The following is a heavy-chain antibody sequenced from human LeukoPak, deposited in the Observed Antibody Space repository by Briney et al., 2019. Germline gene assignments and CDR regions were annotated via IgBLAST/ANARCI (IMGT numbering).Heavy chain of an antibody. D-gene: IGHD6-6*01. J-gene: IGHJ3*02. CDR1: GFTFSIYW. V-gene: IGHV3-74*03. Sequence: GGSLRLSRAASGFTFSIYWMYWVRQAPGKGLMWVSRCDSDGSGTTYVDSVKGRFTVSRNIANSTLYLLMSRLRAEDTAVYYCATSSVGGGAFNIWGQGTMVTVSS. CDR3: ATSSVGGGAFNI. CDR2: CDSDGSGT.